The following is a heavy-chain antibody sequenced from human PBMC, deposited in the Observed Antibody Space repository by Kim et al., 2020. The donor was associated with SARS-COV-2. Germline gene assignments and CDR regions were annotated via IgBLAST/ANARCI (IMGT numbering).Heavy chain of an antibody. CDR2: ISAYNGNT. CDR1: GYTFTSYG. V-gene: IGHV1-18*04. Sequence: ASVKVSCKASGYTFTSYGISWVRQAPGQGLEWMGWISAYNGNTNYAQKLQGRVTMTTDTSTSTAYMELRSLRSDDTAVYYCARPVSDYSSSWYANAFDIWGQGTMVTVSS. J-gene: IGHJ3*02. D-gene: IGHD6-13*01. CDR3: ARPVSDYSSSWYANAFDI.